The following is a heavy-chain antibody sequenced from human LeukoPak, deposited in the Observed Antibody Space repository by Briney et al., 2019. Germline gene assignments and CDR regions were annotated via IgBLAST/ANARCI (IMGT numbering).Heavy chain of an antibody. D-gene: IGHD6-13*01. CDR3: ARAHSSSRMMADY. V-gene: IGHV4-34*01. J-gene: IGHJ4*02. CDR2: INHSGST. CDR1: GGSFSGYY. Sequence: SSETLSLTCAVYGGSFSGYYWSWIRQPPGKGLEWIGEINHSGSTNYNPSLKSRVTISVDTSKNQFSLKLSSVTAADTAVYYCARAHSSSRMMADYWGQGTLVTVSS.